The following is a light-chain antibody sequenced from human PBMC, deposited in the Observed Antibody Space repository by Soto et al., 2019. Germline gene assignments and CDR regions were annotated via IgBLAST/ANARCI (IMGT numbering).Light chain of an antibody. CDR1: QSVRSSY. V-gene: IGKV3-20*01. CDR2: GAS. J-gene: IGKJ2*01. Sequence: EIVLTQSPGTLSLSPGERATLSCRASQSVRSSYLVWYQQKPGQAPRLLIYGASSRSTGIPDRFSGSGSGTDFTLTITRLEAEDFAVYFCPQYGSSPRTFGQGTKLEIK. CDR3: PQYGSSPRT.